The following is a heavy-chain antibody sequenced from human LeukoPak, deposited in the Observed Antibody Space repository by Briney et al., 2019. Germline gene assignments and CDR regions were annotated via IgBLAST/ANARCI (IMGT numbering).Heavy chain of an antibody. CDR1: GYSISSGYY. Sequence: SETLSLTCTVSGYSISSGYYWGWIRQPPGKGLEWIGSIYHGGSTYYNPSLKSRVTISEDTSKNQFSLKLSSVTAADTAVDYCARLGEYYYYYMDVWGKGTTVTVSS. J-gene: IGHJ6*03. V-gene: IGHV4-38-2*02. CDR2: IYHGGST. D-gene: IGHD1-26*01. CDR3: ARLGEYYYYYMDV.